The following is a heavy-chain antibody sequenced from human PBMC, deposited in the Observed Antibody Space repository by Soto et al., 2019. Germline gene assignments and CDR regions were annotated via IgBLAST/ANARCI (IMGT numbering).Heavy chain of an antibody. CDR1: GYMFISYG. CDR2: ISAYNGNT. V-gene: IGHV1-18*01. J-gene: IGHJ4*02. CDR3: ARDLDGSGSYYTDY. Sequence: ASVKVSCKASGYMFISYGINWVRQAPGQGLEWMGWISAYNGNTKYAQNFQGRVTVTTDTSTSTAYMEMRSLRSDDTAVYYCARDLDGSGSYYTDYWGPGTLVTVSS. D-gene: IGHD3-10*01.